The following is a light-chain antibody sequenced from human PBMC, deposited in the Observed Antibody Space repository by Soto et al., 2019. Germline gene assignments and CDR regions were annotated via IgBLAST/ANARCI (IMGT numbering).Light chain of an antibody. CDR1: QSVLYTPNNKNY. CDR3: QQYYTAPYT. Sequence: DIVMTQSPDSLAVSLGERATINCKSSQSVLYTPNNKNYLAWFQQKPGQPPNLLIYWASTRESGVPDRFSGSGSETDFTLTISSLQAEDVAIYYCQQYYTAPYTFGQGTKLEIK. CDR2: WAS. V-gene: IGKV4-1*01. J-gene: IGKJ2*01.